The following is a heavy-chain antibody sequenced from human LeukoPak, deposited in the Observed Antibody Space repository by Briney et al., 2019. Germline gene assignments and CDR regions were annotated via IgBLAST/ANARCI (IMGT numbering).Heavy chain of an antibody. Sequence: GESLKISCKGSGYSFTSYWIGWVRQMPGKGLEWMGIIYPGDSDTRYSPSFQGQVTISADKSISTAYLQWSSLKASDTAMYYCARGSLASSGGSFFDYWSQGTLVAVSS. D-gene: IGHD2-15*01. CDR2: IYPGDSDT. CDR1: GYSFTSYW. CDR3: ARGSLASSGGSFFDY. V-gene: IGHV5-51*01. J-gene: IGHJ4*02.